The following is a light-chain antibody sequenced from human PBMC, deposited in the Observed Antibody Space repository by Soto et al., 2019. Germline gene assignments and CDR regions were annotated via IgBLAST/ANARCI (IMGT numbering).Light chain of an antibody. CDR1: QSVSSSY. CDR3: QQYGSSPPT. Sequence: ELVLTQSPGTLSLSPGERATLSCRASQSVSSSYLAWYQQKPGQAPRLLIYGASSRATGIPDRFSGSGSGTDFTLTISRLEPEDFAVYYCQQYGSSPPTFGQGTTVEIK. CDR2: GAS. J-gene: IGKJ1*01. V-gene: IGKV3-20*01.